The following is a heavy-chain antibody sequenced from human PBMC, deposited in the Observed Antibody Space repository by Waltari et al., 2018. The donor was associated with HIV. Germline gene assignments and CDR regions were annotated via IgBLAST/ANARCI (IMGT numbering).Heavy chain of an antibody. CDR3: ARDRTRYYFDS. CDR2: ISIRSRAI. CDR1: GFSFSSYS. D-gene: IGHD6-6*01. Sequence: EVQLVESGGGLVQPGGSLRLSCTASGFSFSSYSMNWVRQAPGKGMEWVSYISIRSRAIFYADSVKGRFTISRDTAKNSLYLQMNSLRAEDTAVYYCARDRTRYYFDSWGQGTLVTVSS. V-gene: IGHV3-48*01. J-gene: IGHJ4*02.